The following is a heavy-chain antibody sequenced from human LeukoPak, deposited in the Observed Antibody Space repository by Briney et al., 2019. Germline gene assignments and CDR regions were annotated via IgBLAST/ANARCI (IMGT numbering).Heavy chain of an antibody. Sequence: GGSLRLSCVASGFIFSSYGMHWVRQAPGKGLEWVSAISGSGGSTYYADSVEGRFTVSRDNSKNELYLQMNSLRAEDTAVYFCARIYYYDNPAYRYFDSWGQGTLVTVSS. CDR1: GFIFSSYG. J-gene: IGHJ4*02. CDR3: ARIYYYDNPAYRYFDS. CDR2: ISGSGGST. V-gene: IGHV3-23*01. D-gene: IGHD3-22*01.